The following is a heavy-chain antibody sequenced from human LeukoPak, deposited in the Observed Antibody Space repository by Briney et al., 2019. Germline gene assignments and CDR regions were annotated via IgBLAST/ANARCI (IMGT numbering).Heavy chain of an antibody. D-gene: IGHD2-15*01. Sequence: SVKVSCKASGYTFTSCGISWVRQAPGQGLEWMGGIIPIFRTANYAQKFQGRVTITTDESTSAAYMELSSLRSEDTTMYYCATGGSVGGGAAFDIWGQGTMVTVSS. CDR1: GYTFTSCG. V-gene: IGHV1-69*05. J-gene: IGHJ3*02. CDR3: ATGGSVGGGAAFDI. CDR2: IIPIFRTA.